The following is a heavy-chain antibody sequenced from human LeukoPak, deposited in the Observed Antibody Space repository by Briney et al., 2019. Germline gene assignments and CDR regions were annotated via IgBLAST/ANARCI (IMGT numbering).Heavy chain of an antibody. CDR1: GYTFITNY. J-gene: IGHJ6*03. D-gene: IGHD6-13*01. CDR3: ARGGAAEDQLYMDV. Sequence: GASVKVSCKASGYTFITNYMHWVRQAPGQGLEWMGIINPSGGSTTYAQKFQGRVTMTRDMSTSTLYMEPSSLRSEDTAVYYCARGGAAEDQLYMDVWGKGTTVTVSS. V-gene: IGHV1-46*01. CDR2: INPSGGST.